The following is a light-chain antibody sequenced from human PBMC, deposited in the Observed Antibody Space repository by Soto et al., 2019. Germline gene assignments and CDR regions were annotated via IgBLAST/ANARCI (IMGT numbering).Light chain of an antibody. CDR3: AAWDDTLAGYV. V-gene: IGLV1-44*01. J-gene: IGLJ1*01. Sequence: QAVLPQPPSASGTPGQRVIISCSGSNSDVGTNTVNWYQQLPGAAPKLLIYSNDQRPAGVPARFSGSKSGTSASLAISGLRTEDEADYYCAAWDDTLAGYVFGSGTKVTVL. CDR2: SND. CDR1: NSDVGTNT.